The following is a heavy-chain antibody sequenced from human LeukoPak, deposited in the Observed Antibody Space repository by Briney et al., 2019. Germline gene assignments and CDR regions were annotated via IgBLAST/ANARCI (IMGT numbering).Heavy chain of an antibody. CDR1: GFTFSRHW. D-gene: IGHD3-22*01. V-gene: IGHV3-7*03. Sequence: GGSLRLSCAASGFTFSRHWMTWVRQAPGKGLEWVANIKHDGSEKNYVDSVKGRFTISRDNAKNSLYLQMNSLRAEDTAVYYCATPLDYYDRSDSHQGGDWGQGTLVTVSS. CDR3: ATPLDYYDRSDSHQGGD. J-gene: IGHJ4*02. CDR2: IKHDGSEK.